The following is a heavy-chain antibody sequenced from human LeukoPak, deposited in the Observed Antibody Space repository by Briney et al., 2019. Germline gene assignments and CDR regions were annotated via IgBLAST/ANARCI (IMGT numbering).Heavy chain of an antibody. D-gene: IGHD6-13*01. Sequence: PGGSLRLSCAASGFTFSSYWMSWVRQAPGKGLEWVANIKQDGSEKYYVDSVKGRFTISRDNAKNSLYLQMNSLRAEDTAVYYCAGERHGSSWYSAYYYYGMDVWGQGTRSPSP. J-gene: IGHJ6*02. V-gene: IGHV3-7*01. CDR1: GFTFSSYW. CDR3: AGERHGSSWYSAYYYYGMDV. CDR2: IKQDGSEK.